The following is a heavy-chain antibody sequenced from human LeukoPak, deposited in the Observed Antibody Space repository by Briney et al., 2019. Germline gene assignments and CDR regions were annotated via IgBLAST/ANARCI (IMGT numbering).Heavy chain of an antibody. CDR1: GGSIRSSSYN. CDR2: VSYRGDT. Sequence: SETLSLTCTVAGGSIRSSSYNWGWVRQPPGKGLEWIGSVSYRGDTYYNPSLQSRVTISVDTPKNQFSLRLNSVTAADTALYYCARDSLRIQSGTTPWGQGTLVTVSS. CDR3: ARDSLRIQSGTTP. D-gene: IGHD1-1*01. J-gene: IGHJ5*02. V-gene: IGHV4-39*07.